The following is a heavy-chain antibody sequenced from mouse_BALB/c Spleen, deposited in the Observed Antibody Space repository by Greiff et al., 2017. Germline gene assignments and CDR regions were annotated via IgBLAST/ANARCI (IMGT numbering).Heavy chain of an antibody. CDR3: ARYYGNYIYAMDY. CDR2: INSNGGST. D-gene: IGHD2-1*01. V-gene: IGHV5-6-3*01. Sequence: EVKLVESGGGLVQPGGSLKLSCAASGFTFSSYGMSWVRQTPDKRLELVATINSNGGSTYYPDSVKGRFTISRDNAKNTLYLQMSSLKSEDTAMYYCARYYGNYIYAMDYWGQGTSVTVSS. CDR1: GFTFSSYG. J-gene: IGHJ4*01.